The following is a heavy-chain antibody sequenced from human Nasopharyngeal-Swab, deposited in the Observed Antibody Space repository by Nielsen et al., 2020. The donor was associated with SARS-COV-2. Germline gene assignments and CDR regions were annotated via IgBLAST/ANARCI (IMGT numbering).Heavy chain of an antibody. CDR1: GFTFSSYS. Sequence: GGSLRLSCAASGFTFSSYSMNWVRQAPGKGLEWVSYISSSSSTIYYANSVKGRFTISRDNAKNSLYLQMNSLRDEDTAVYYCASLLRTDFDYWGQGTLVTVSS. J-gene: IGHJ4*02. V-gene: IGHV3-48*02. CDR3: ASLLRTDFDY. CDR2: ISSSSSTI. D-gene: IGHD5/OR15-5a*01.